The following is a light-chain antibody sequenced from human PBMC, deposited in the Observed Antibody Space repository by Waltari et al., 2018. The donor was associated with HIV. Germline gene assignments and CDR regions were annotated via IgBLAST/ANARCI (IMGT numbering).Light chain of an antibody. CDR1: QSLLHSNGYNY. Sequence: DIVMTQSPLSLPVTPGEPASISCRSSQSLLHSNGYNYLGWYLQKPGQSPQLLIYRGLNRAPGVPDRFSGSASGTNFTLQISRVEAEDSGIYYCMQALQTPPTFGGGTNVEVK. J-gene: IGKJ4*01. V-gene: IGKV2-28*01. CDR3: MQALQTPPT. CDR2: RGL.